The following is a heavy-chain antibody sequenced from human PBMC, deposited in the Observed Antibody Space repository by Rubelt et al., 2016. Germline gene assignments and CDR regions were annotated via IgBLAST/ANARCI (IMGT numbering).Heavy chain of an antibody. CDR3: ARDHSSGWYLEGFFDY. D-gene: IGHD6-19*01. CDR1: GYSISSGYY. V-gene: IGHV4-38-2*02. CDR2: IYHSGST. Sequence: QVQLQESGPGLVKPPETLSLTCTVSGYSISSGYYWGWIRQPPGKGLEWIGSIYHSGSTYYNPSLKSRVTISVDTSKNQFSLKLSSVTAADTAVYYCARDHSSGWYLEGFFDYWGQGTLVTVSS. J-gene: IGHJ4*02.